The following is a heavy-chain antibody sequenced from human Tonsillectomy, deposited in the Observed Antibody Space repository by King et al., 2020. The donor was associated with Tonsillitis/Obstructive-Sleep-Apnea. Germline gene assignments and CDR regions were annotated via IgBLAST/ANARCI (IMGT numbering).Heavy chain of an antibody. CDR3: ANSRVVGTARGYWYFDL. CDR1: GFTFSSYA. D-gene: IGHD2-21*02. Sequence: VQLVESGGGLVQPGGSLRLSCAASGFTFSSYAMSWVRQAPGKGLEWVSAISGSGGSTYYADSVKGRFTISRDNSKNTLYLQMNSLRAEDTAVYYCANSRVVGTARGYWYFDLWGRGTLVTVSS. CDR2: ISGSGGST. J-gene: IGHJ2*01. V-gene: IGHV3-23*04.